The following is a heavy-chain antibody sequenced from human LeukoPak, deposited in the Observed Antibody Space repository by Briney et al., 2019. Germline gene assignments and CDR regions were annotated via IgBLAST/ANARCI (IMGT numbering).Heavy chain of an antibody. J-gene: IGHJ4*02. D-gene: IGHD3-10*01. Sequence: GGSLRLSCSASGFTFSDHYMDWVSQAPGKGLEWVGRTRNNGNSYTTEYAASVKGRFTISRDDSKNSLYLQMNSLKTEDTAVYYCARTNRYDSGNYALDYWGQGTLVTVSS. CDR3: ARTNRYDSGNYALDY. CDR2: TRNNGNSYTT. CDR1: GFTFSDHY. V-gene: IGHV3-72*01.